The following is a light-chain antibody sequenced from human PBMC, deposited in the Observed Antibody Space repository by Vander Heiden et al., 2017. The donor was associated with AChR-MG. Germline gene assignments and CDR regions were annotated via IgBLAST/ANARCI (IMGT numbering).Light chain of an antibody. J-gene: IGKJ4*01. CDR1: QSVGTN. CDR3: HHFDNWPLT. V-gene: IGKV3-15*01. CDR2: DAS. Sequence: EIVMTQSPATLSLSPGERATLSCRASQSVGTNLDWYQQKPGQAPRLLIYDASTRATGIPARFSGSGSGTEFTLTISSLQSEDFAVYFCHHFDNWPLTFGGGTEVEIK.